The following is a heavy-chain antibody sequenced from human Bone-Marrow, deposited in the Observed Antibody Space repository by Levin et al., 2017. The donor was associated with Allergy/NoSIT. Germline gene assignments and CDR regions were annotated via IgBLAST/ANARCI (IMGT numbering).Heavy chain of an antibody. Sequence: SETLSLTCAVSGDSVSTSSATWNWIRQSPSRGLEWLGRAYYKSEWNTDYAMSVKSRITITPDTSKNQFSLHLDSVSPDDTGVYYCARERREDSTTWYETFDYWGQGTQVIVSS. V-gene: IGHV6-1*01. J-gene: IGHJ4*02. D-gene: IGHD6-13*01. CDR3: ARERREDSTTWYETFDY. CDR1: GDSVSTSSAT. CDR2: AYYKSEWNT.